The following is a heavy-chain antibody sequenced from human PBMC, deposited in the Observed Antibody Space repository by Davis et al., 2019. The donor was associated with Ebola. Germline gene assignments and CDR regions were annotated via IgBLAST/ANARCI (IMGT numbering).Heavy chain of an antibody. CDR2: IAYDGSNT. V-gene: IGHV3-30*18. D-gene: IGHD3-10*01. Sequence: PGGSLRLSCAASGFTFSSDGMHWVRQAPGKGLEWVAVIAYDGSNTYYADSVKGRFTISRDNSQNTLYLQMNSLRAEDTAVYYCAKLFGYGSGNYYNGPDYWGQGTLVTVSS. CDR3: AKLFGYGSGNYYNGPDY. J-gene: IGHJ4*02. CDR1: GFTFSSDG.